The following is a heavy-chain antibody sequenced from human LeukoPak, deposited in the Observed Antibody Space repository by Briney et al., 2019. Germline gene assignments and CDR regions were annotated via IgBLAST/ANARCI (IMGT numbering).Heavy chain of an antibody. Sequence: SCKASGYTFTGYYMHWVRQAPGKGLEWVAFIRYDGSNKYYADSVKGRFTISRDNSKNTLYLQMNSLRAEDTAVYYCAKDPSPPKVWFGESTTGTNWGQGTLVTVSS. CDR3: AKDPSPPKVWFGESTTGTN. D-gene: IGHD3-10*01. V-gene: IGHV3-30*02. J-gene: IGHJ4*02. CDR2: IRYDGSNK. CDR1: GYTFTGYY.